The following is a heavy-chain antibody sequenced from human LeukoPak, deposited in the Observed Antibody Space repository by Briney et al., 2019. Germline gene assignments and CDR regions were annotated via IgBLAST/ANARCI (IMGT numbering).Heavy chain of an antibody. Sequence: GGSLRLSRAASGFTFSIYAMSWVRQAPGKGLEWVSLISGSGGSTYYADSVKGRFTISRDNGKNTLSLQMNSLRAEDTALYYCAKERLATTTFDSWGRGTLVTVSS. J-gene: IGHJ4*02. V-gene: IGHV3-23*01. D-gene: IGHD5-24*01. CDR1: GFTFSIYA. CDR3: AKERLATTTFDS. CDR2: ISGSGGST.